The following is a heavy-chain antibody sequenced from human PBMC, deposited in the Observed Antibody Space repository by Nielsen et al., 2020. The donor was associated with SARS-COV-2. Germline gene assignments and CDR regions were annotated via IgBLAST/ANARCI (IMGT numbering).Heavy chain of an antibody. J-gene: IGHJ5*02. CDR2: IRSKANSYAT. Sequence: GGSLRLSCAASGFTFSGSAMHWVRQASGKGLEWVGRIRSKANSYATAYAASVKGRFTISRDDSKNTAYLQMNSLKTEDTAVYYCTRPVLRYFDWFPNWGQGTLVTVSS. V-gene: IGHV3-73*01. CDR1: GFTFSGSA. D-gene: IGHD3-9*01. CDR3: TRPVLRYFDWFPN.